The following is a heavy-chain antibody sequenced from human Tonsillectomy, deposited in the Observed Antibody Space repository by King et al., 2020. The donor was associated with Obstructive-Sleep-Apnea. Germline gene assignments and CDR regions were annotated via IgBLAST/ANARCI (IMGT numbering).Heavy chain of an antibody. CDR1: GFTFSAYG. D-gene: IGHD3-16*01. CDR2: IWYDGTQK. V-gene: IGHV3-33*01. Sequence: VQLVESGGGVVQPGRSLRLSCAASGFTFSAYGRHWVRQAPGKGLEGVAVIWYDGTQKYYEDSMKGRFTISRDNSKNTLYLQMNSLRPEDTAVYYCSGDMQPATGEALDVWGQGATVTVSS. CDR3: SGDMQPATGEALDV. J-gene: IGHJ6*02.